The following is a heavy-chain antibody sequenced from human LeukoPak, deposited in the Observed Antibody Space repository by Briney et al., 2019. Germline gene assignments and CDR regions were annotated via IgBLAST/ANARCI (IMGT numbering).Heavy chain of an antibody. CDR3: ARAVLYYYYGMDV. CDR1: GFTFSSYE. J-gene: IGHJ6*02. V-gene: IGHV3-48*03. Sequence: GGSLRLSCAASGFTFSSYEMNWVRQAPGKGGEWVSYISSSGGTVYYADSVKGGFTISRENAKNSLYLQMNSLRAEDTAVYYCARAVLYYYYGMDVWGQGTTVTVSS. CDR2: ISSSGGTV.